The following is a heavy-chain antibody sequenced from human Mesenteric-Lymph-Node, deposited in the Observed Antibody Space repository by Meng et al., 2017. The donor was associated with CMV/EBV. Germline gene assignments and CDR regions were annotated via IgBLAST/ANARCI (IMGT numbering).Heavy chain of an antibody. J-gene: IGHJ4*02. CDR2: IKQDGSEK. Sequence: GESLKISCAASGFTFSSYWMSWVRQAPGKGLEWVANIKQDGSEKYYVDSVKGRFTISRDNAKNSLYLQMNSLRAEDTAVYYCARDGRGYYDSSGSDYWGQGTLVTVSS. CDR3: ARDGRGYYDSSGSDY. V-gene: IGHV3-7*01. D-gene: IGHD3-22*01. CDR1: GFTFSSYW.